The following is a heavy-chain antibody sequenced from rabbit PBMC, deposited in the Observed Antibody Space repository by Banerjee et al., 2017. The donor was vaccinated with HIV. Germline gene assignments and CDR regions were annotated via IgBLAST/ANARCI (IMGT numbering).Heavy chain of an antibody. V-gene: IGHV1S7*01. J-gene: IGHJ4*01. CDR3: ASGNVAYGGYGSFNL. Sequence: QLKESGGGLVQPGGSLKLSCKASGFDFSSYYMSWVRQAPGKGLEWIVYIDPVFGSTFYASWVNGRFPISSDNAQNTVDLQMNSLTAADTATYFCASGNVAYGGYGSFNLWGPGTLVTVS. CDR2: IDPVFGST. D-gene: IGHD6-1*01. CDR1: GFDFSSYY.